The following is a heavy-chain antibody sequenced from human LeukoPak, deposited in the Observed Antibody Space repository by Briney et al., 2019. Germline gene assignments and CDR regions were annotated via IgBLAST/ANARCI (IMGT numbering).Heavy chain of an antibody. Sequence: SQTLSLTCTVSGGSISSGSYYWSWIRQPAGKGLEWIGRIYTSGSTNYNPSLKSRVTISVDTSKNQFSLKLSSVTAADTAVYYCARSSEGRYYYDSSGYAYYYYYMDVWGKGTTVTISS. CDR2: IYTSGST. V-gene: IGHV4-61*02. CDR1: GGSISSGSYY. J-gene: IGHJ6*03. D-gene: IGHD3-22*01. CDR3: ARSSEGRYYYDSSGYAYYYYYMDV.